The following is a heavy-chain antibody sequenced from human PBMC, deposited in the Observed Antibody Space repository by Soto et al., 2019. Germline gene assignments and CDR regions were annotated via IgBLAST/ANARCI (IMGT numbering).Heavy chain of an antibody. CDR1: GFXFSIYA. Sequence: GGSLRLSCSASGFXFSIYAMHWVRQAPGKGLEYVSSISTNGGSTDYADSVKGRFTISRDNSKNTVYLQMSSLRVEDTAVYYCVKGEYYYDSSGYYPFDYWGQGTLVTVSS. CDR3: VKGEYYYDSSGYYPFDY. J-gene: IGHJ4*02. D-gene: IGHD3-22*01. V-gene: IGHV3-64D*06. CDR2: ISTNGGST.